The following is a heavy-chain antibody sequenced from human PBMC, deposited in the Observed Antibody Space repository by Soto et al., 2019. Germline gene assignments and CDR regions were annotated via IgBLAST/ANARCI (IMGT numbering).Heavy chain of an antibody. CDR1: GFTFSLYG. V-gene: IGHV3-30*18. CDR2: TSCDGSNK. D-gene: IGHD5-12*01. J-gene: IGHJ6*02. Sequence: QLQLVESGGGVVQPGRSLRLSCAASGFTFSLYGMHWVRQAPGRGLEWVAVTSCDGSNKFYADSVKGRFTISSDNSKNKLYLEMNSLRPEAAAVYLCAKDSGYNGYDVYDYYYGMDVWGQGTTVTVSS. CDR3: AKDSGYNGYDVYDYYYGMDV.